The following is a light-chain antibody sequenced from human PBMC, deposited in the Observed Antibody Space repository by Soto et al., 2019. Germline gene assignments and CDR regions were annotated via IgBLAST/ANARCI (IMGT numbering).Light chain of an antibody. Sequence: EIVLTQSPGTLSLSPGERATLSCRASQSVSNSFLVWYQQKPGQAPRLLIYGASSRATGIPDRFSGSGSATDFTLTISRLEPEDFAVYYCQQYGSSPLTFGGGTKVEIK. CDR3: QQYGSSPLT. V-gene: IGKV3-20*01. J-gene: IGKJ4*01. CDR1: QSVSNSF. CDR2: GAS.